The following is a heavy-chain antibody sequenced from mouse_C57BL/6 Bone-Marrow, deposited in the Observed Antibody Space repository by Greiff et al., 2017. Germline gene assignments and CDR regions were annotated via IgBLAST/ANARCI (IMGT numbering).Heavy chain of an antibody. CDR2: INPNNGGT. J-gene: IGHJ2*01. V-gene: IGHV1-22*01. D-gene: IGHD1-1*01. Sequence: EVQLVESGPELVKPGASVKMSCKASGYTFTDYNMHWVKQSHGKSLEWIGYINPNNGGTSYNQKFKGKATLTVNKSSSTAYMELRSLTSADSAVYYCARWGYYYGSNFDYWGQGTTLTVSS. CDR3: ARWGYYYGSNFDY. CDR1: GYTFTDYN.